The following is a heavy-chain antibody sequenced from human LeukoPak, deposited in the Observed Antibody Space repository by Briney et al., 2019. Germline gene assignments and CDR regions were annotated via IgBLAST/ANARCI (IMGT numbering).Heavy chain of an antibody. CDR3: AREFHTAMEEGLDY. CDR2: ISSRTSNI. Sequence: GGSLRLSRAASGFTFSSYSMNWVRQAPGKGLEWVSYISSRTSNIYYADSVKGRFTISRDNAKNSLYLQMNSLRAEDTAVYYRAREFHTAMEEGLDYWGQGTLVTVSS. D-gene: IGHD5-18*01. CDR1: GFTFSSYS. J-gene: IGHJ4*02. V-gene: IGHV3-48*01.